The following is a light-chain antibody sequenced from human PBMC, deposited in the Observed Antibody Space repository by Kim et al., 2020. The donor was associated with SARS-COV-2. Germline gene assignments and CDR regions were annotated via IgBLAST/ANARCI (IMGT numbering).Light chain of an antibody. CDR3: QTRDSGTVV. CDR1: RLRDKY. CDR2: QDT. J-gene: IGLJ2*01. Sequence: SYELTQPPSVSVFPGQSVSIACSGHRLRDKYVCWYQQRPGQSPVLLIYQDTERPSGVPERFSGSHSGDTVTLAISGTQALDEADYYCQTRDSGTVVFGGGTQLTVL. V-gene: IGLV3-1*01.